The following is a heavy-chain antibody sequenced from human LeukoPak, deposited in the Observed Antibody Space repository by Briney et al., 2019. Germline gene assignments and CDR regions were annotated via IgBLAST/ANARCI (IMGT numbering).Heavy chain of an antibody. J-gene: IGHJ4*02. V-gene: IGHV4-59*01. Sequence: AETLSLTCTVPVDSINSYYGNWTRQPPGKGLEWIGYIYYRGFTNYNPSLKSRVSTSIDTSKKQFSLKLSSVTAADTAIYYGAGVFSGRRPFELWGKGTLVTVSS. CDR2: IYYRGFT. D-gene: IGHD3-10*01. CDR1: VDSINSYY. CDR3: AGVFSGRRPFEL.